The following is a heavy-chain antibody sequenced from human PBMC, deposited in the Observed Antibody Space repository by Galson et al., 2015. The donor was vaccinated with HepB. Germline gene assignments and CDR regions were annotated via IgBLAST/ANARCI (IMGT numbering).Heavy chain of an antibody. D-gene: IGHD6-13*01. CDR1: GYTFTSYY. CDR3: HSSSWYPPVVDY. CDR2: INPSGGST. J-gene: IGHJ4*02. V-gene: IGHV1-46*03. Sequence: SVKVSCKASGYTFTSYYMHWVRQAPGQGLEWMGIINPSGGSTSYAQKFQGRVTMTRDTSTSTVYMELSSLRSEDTAVYYCHSSSWYPPVVDYWGQGTLVTVSS.